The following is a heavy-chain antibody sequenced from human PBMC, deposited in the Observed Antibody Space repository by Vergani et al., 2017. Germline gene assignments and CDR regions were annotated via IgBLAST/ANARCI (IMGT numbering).Heavy chain of an antibody. V-gene: IGHV1-69*01. CDR3: AGDRVGATQVLFDY. D-gene: IGHD1-26*01. Sequence: QVQLVESGAEVKKPGSSVKVSCKASGGTFSSYAISWVRQAPGQGLEWMGGIIPIFGTANYAQKFQGRVTITAEESTSTAYMELSSLRSEDTAVYYCAGDRVGATQVLFDYWGQGTLVTVSS. CDR2: IIPIFGTA. J-gene: IGHJ4*02. CDR1: GGTFSSYA.